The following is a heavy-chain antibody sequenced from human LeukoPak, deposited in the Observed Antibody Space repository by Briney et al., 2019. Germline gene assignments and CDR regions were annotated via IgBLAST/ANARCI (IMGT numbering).Heavy chain of an antibody. CDR1: GFSFSNHG. J-gene: IGHJ4*02. CDR3: AKDVGYSSSWYED. Sequence: PGGSLRLSCAASGFSFSNHGIHWVRQAPGKGLEWVAFIRYDGSHKYYSDSVKGRLTISRDNSKNTLSLQMTSLRTDDTAIYYCAKDVGYSSSWYEDWGQGTLVTVSS. D-gene: IGHD6-13*01. CDR2: IRYDGSHK. V-gene: IGHV3-30*02.